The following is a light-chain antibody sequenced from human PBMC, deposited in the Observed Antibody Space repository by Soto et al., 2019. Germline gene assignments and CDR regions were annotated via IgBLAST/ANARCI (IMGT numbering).Light chain of an antibody. CDR2: GAS. CDR1: QSVSSN. J-gene: IGKJ1*01. V-gene: IGKV3-15*01. Sequence: IVMTQSPATKSVSPGERATLSCRASQSVSSNLAWYQQEPGQAPRLLIYGASTRATGIPARFSGSGSGTEFTLTISSLQSEDFAVYYCQQYNNWWTFGQGTKVDIK. CDR3: QQYNNWWT.